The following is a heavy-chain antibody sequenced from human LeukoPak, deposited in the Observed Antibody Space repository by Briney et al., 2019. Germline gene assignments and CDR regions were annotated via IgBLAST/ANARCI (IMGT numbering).Heavy chain of an antibody. V-gene: IGHV4-4*07. CDR3: SRAGEGGYHYADWFDP. J-gene: IGHJ5*02. Sequence: SETLSLTCTVSGGSISGYYWSWIRQPAGKGLEWIGRLYTSGNTNYNPSLKSRVTMSVDTSKNQFSLKLRFVTAADTAVYYCSRAGEGGYHYADWFDPWGQGTLVTVSS. D-gene: IGHD3-22*01. CDR2: LYTSGNT. CDR1: GGSISGYY.